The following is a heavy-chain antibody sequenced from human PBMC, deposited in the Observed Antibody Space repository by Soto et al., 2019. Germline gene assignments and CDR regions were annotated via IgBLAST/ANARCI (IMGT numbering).Heavy chain of an antibody. J-gene: IGHJ5*02. V-gene: IGHV4-59*08. Sequence: QVQLQESGPGLVKPSETLSLTCTVSGGSISSYYWSWIRQPPGKGLEWIGYIYYSGSTNYNPSLKRRVTTSVDTATNPSSPKLSSVTAADPAVYYCASRDDYGDYVGWFDPWGQGTLVTVSS. D-gene: IGHD4-17*01. CDR2: IYYSGST. CDR3: ASRDDYGDYVGWFDP. CDR1: GGSISSYY.